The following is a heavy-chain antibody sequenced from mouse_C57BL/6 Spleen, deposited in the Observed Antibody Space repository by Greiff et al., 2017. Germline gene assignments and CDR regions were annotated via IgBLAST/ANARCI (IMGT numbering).Heavy chain of an antibody. Sequence: EVKLMESGGGLVKPGGSLKLSCAASGFTFSDYGMHWVRQAPEKGLEWVAYISSGSSTIDYADTVKGRFTISRDNAKNTLFLQMTSLRSEDTAMYYCARRLGQGAMDYWGQGTSVTVSS. CDR1: GFTFSDYG. CDR2: ISSGSSTI. D-gene: IGHD4-1*01. CDR3: ARRLGQGAMDY. V-gene: IGHV5-17*01. J-gene: IGHJ4*01.